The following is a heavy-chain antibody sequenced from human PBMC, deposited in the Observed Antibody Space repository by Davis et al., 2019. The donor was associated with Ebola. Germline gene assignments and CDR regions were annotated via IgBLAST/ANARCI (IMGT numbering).Heavy chain of an antibody. CDR1: GYTFTNYY. J-gene: IGHJ4*02. V-gene: IGHV1-46*01. CDR2: INPNDGRT. D-gene: IGHD6-19*01. CDR3: ARDIGGAVAGTKGDY. Sequence: AASVKVSCKASGYTFTNYYMHWVRQAPGQGLEWMGMINPNDGRTIYAQKFQGRVTITADKSTSTAYMELSSLRSEDTAVYYCARDIGGAVAGTKGDYWGQGTLVTVSS.